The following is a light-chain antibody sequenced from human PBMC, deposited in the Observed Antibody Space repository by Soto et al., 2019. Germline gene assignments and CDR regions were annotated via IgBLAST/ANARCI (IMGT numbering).Light chain of an antibody. CDR3: QQLNSYPFLT. CDR1: QGISRY. CDR2: AAS. V-gene: IGKV1-9*01. J-gene: IGKJ4*01. Sequence: DIQLTQSPSFLSASVGDRFTITCRASQGISRYLAWYQQKPGKAPKLLIYAASTLQSGVPSRFSGSGSGTEFTLTISSLQPEDFSTYYCQQLNSYPFLTFGGGTKVEIK.